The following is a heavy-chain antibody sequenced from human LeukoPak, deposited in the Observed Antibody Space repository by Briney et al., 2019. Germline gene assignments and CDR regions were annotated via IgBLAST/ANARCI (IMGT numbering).Heavy chain of an antibody. D-gene: IGHD3-3*01. CDR1: GFTVSSNY. V-gene: IGHV3-66*01. Sequence: PGGSLRLSCAASGFTVSSNYMSWVRQAPGQGLEWVSVIYSGGSTYYADSVKGRFTISRDNSKNTLYLQMNSLRAEDTAVYYCARGVPVFGVVPRWFDPWGQGHLVTVSS. CDR3: ARGVPVFGVVPRWFDP. J-gene: IGHJ5*02. CDR2: IYSGGST.